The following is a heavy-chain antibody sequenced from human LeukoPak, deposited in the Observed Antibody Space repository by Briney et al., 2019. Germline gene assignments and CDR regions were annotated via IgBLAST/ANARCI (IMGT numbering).Heavy chain of an antibody. CDR1: GGSISSYY. V-gene: IGHV4-4*07. D-gene: IGHD3-3*01. CDR2: IYTSGST. CDR3: AKESVFGVVEDY. J-gene: IGHJ4*02. Sequence: PSETLSLTCTVSGGSISSYYWSWIRQPAGKGLEWIGRIYTSGSTNYNPSLKSRVTMSVDTSKDQFSLKLSSVTAADTAVYYCAKESVFGVVEDYWGQGTLVTVSS.